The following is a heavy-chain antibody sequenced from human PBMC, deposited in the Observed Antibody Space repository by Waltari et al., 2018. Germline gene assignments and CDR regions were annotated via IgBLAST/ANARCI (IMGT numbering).Heavy chain of an antibody. CDR1: GFTFSSYG. CDR2: IWYDGSNK. Sequence: QVQLVESGGGVVQPGRSLRLSCAASGFTFSSYGMHWVRQAPGKGLEWVAVIWYDGSNKYYADSVKGRFTISRDNSKNTLYLQMNSLRAEDTAVYYCARDTIPYYYDSSGYHDAFDIWGQGTMVTVSS. V-gene: IGHV3-33*01. J-gene: IGHJ3*02. D-gene: IGHD3-22*01. CDR3: ARDTIPYYYDSSGYHDAFDI.